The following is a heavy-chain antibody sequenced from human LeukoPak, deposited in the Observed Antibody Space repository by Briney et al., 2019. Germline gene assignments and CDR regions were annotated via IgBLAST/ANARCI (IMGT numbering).Heavy chain of an antibody. D-gene: IGHD1-14*01. V-gene: IGHV1-8*01. CDR3: ARGRRLRGWFDP. CDR1: GYTFTSYD. CDR2: MNPNSGNT. J-gene: IGHJ5*02. Sequence: ASVKVSCKASGYTFTSYDINWVRQATGQGLEWMGWMNPNSGNTGYAQKFQGRVTMTRNTSISTAYMELSSLRSEDTAVYYCARGRRLRGWFDPWGQGTLVTVSP.